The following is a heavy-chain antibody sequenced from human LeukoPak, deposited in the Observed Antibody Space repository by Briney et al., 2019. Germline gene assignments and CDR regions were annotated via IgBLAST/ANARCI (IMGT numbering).Heavy chain of an antibody. D-gene: IGHD3-16*01. CDR2: IQTITDGGTT. CDR1: GFTLRDVW. Sequence: GGSLRLSCTASGFTLRDVWMTWVRQAPGKGLEWVGRIQTITDGGTTDYAAFVRGRFTISRDDSKNTLYLQMNSLKTEDTAVYYCTSTLGYWGQGTLVTVSS. V-gene: IGHV3-15*01. CDR3: TSTLGY. J-gene: IGHJ4*02.